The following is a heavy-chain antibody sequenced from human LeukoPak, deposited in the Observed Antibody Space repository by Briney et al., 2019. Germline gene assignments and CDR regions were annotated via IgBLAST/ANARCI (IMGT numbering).Heavy chain of an antibody. CDR3: ASTPYYDYWSGYPPLAFDI. Sequence: SETLSLTCTVSGGSISSYYWSWIRQPPRKGLEWIGYIYYSGSTNYNPSLKSRVTISVDTSKNQFSLKLSSVTAADTAVYYCASTPYYDYWSGYPPLAFDIWGQGTMVTVSS. V-gene: IGHV4-59*01. J-gene: IGHJ3*02. D-gene: IGHD3-3*01. CDR2: IYYSGST. CDR1: GGSISSYY.